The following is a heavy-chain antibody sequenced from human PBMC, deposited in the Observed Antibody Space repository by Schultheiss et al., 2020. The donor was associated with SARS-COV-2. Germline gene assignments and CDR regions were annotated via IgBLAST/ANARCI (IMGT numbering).Heavy chain of an antibody. V-gene: IGHV4-4*02. J-gene: IGHJ6*02. CDR3: ARGRLDYGDYHYYYYGMDV. D-gene: IGHD4-17*01. Sequence: SETLSLTCTVSGGSISSTNWWSWVRQPPGKGLEWIGYIYYSGSTYYNPSLKSRVTISVDTSKNQFSLKLSSVTAADTAVYYCARGRLDYGDYHYYYYGMDVWGQGTTVTVSS. CDR1: GGSISSTNW. CDR2: IYYSGST.